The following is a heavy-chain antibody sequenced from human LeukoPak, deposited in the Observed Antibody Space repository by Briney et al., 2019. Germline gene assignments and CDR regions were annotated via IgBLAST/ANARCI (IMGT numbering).Heavy chain of an antibody. D-gene: IGHD4-17*01. CDR3: AKELSYGDYEVDYYSYMDV. CDR2: IRYYGSNK. Sequence: GGSLRLSCAASGFTFSSYGMHWVRQAPGKGLEWVAFIRYYGSNKYYADSVNGRFTISRDNSKNTLYLQMNSLRAEASAVYYCAKELSYGDYEVDYYSYMDVWGKGTAVTISS. CDR1: GFTFSSYG. V-gene: IGHV3-30*02. J-gene: IGHJ6*03.